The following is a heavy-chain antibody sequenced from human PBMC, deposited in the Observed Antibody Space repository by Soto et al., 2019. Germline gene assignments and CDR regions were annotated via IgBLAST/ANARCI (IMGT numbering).Heavy chain of an antibody. CDR1: GGSISSSSYY. CDR3: AVCLSGNSSSWSEYYFDY. Sequence: QLQLQESGPGLVKPSETLSLTCTVSGGSISSSSYYWSWIRQPPGKGLAVIGSIYYSGSTYYNPSLKSRVTISVDTSKNQFSLKLSSVTAADTAVYYCAVCLSGNSSSWSEYYFDYWGQGTLVTVSS. CDR2: IYYSGST. J-gene: IGHJ4*02. D-gene: IGHD6-13*01. V-gene: IGHV4-39*01.